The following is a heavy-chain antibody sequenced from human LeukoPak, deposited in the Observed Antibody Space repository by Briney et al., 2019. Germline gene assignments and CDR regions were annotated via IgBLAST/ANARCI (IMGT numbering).Heavy chain of an antibody. J-gene: IGHJ5*02. Sequence: SETLSLTCTVSGGSISSGDYYWSWIRQPPGTGLEWIGYIYYSGSTYYNPSLKSRVTISVDTSKNQFSLKLSSVTAADTAVYYCARCTGVDNWFDPWGQGTLVTVSS. V-gene: IGHV4-30-4*01. CDR2: IYYSGST. D-gene: IGHD3-10*02. CDR3: ARCTGVDNWFDP. CDR1: GGSISSGDYY.